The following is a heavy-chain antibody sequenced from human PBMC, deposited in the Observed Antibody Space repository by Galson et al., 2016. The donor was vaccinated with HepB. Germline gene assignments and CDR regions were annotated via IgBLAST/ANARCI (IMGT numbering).Heavy chain of an antibody. Sequence: SETLSLTCSVSGGSINTNNYYWVWIRQPPGKGLEWIGEMYHSGGTYYNPSLKSRVSISEDKSKNQLSLNLSSVTAADTAVYYCARVPLYNYGMDVWGQGTTVTVAS. CDR2: MYHSGGT. V-gene: IGHV4-39*07. J-gene: IGHJ6*02. CDR1: GGSINTNNYY. CDR3: ARVPLYNYGMDV.